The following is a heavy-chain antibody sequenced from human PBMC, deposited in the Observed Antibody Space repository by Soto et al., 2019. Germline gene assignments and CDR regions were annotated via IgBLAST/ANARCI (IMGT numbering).Heavy chain of an antibody. J-gene: IGHJ4*02. D-gene: IGHD6-19*01. Sequence: EVQLVESGGGLVQPGRSLRLSCAASGFTFDDYAMHWVRQAPGKGLEWVSGISWNSGSIGYADSVKGRFTISRDNAKNSLYLQMNSLRAEDTALYYCAKEVSGAVYWGQGTLVTVSS. V-gene: IGHV3-9*01. CDR2: ISWNSGSI. CDR1: GFTFDDYA. CDR3: AKEVSGAVY.